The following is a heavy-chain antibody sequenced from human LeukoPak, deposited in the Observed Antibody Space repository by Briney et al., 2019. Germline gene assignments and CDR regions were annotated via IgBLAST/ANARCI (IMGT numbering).Heavy chain of an antibody. D-gene: IGHD6-19*01. CDR1: GYSFTSYY. Sequence: ASVKVSCKASGYSFTSYYMHWVRPAPGQGLEWMGIINPSGGSTSYAQKFQGRVTMTRDTSTSTVYMELSSLRSEDTAVYYCARDHGWSAPYNWFDPWGQGTLVTVSS. J-gene: IGHJ5*02. CDR3: ARDHGWSAPYNWFDP. V-gene: IGHV1-46*01. CDR2: INPSGGST.